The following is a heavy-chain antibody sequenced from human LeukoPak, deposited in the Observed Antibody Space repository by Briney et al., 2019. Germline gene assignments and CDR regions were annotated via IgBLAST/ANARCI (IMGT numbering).Heavy chain of an antibody. Sequence: ASVKVSCKASGHTFTGYYMHWVRQAPGQGLEWMGWINPNSGGTNYAQKFQGRVTMTRDTSISTAYMELSRLRSDDTAVYYCARDVGATRQDAFDIWGQGTMVTVSS. CDR2: INPNSGGT. V-gene: IGHV1-2*02. CDR1: GHTFTGYY. J-gene: IGHJ3*02. D-gene: IGHD1-26*01. CDR3: ARDVGATRQDAFDI.